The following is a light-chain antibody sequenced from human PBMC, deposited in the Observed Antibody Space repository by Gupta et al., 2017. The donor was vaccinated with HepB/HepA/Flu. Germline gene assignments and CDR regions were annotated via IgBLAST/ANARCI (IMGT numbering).Light chain of an antibody. CDR2: GNY. V-gene: IGLV1-40*01. CDR1: TSNIGARYD. CDR3: QTYDSSLSGWV. Sequence: SVLTQPPSGSGAPGQRVSISCSGSTSNIGARYDVHWYQQLPGTAPKLLIYGNYHRPSGVPDRCSGSKSGTSAALAITGLQADEEADYYCQTYDSSLSGWVFGGGTKLTVL. J-gene: IGLJ3*02.